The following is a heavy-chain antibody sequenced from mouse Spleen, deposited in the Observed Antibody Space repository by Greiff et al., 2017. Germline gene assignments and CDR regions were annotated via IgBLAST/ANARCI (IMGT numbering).Heavy chain of an antibody. CDR3: ARWAYYRYDGLDY. CDR2: IDPSDSYT. Sequence: QVQLQQPGAELVMPGASVKLSCKASGYTFTSYWMHWVKQRPGQGLEWIGEIDPSDSYTNYNQKFKGKATLTVDKSSSTAYMQLSSLTSEDSAVYYCARWAYYRYDGLDYWGQGTTLTVSS. V-gene: IGHV1-69*01. CDR1: GYTFTSYW. J-gene: IGHJ2*01. D-gene: IGHD2-14*01.